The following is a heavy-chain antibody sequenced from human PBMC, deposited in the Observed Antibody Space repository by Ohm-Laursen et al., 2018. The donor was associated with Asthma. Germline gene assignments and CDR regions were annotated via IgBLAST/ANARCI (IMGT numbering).Heavy chain of an antibody. CDR3: ARAGVTFWRNVNWFDP. Sequence: SLRLSCAASGFTFSHYSMNWVRQAPGKGLEWVSYISSSSSTIYYADSVKGRFTISRDNAKNSLYLQMNSLRAEDTAVYYCARAGVTFWRNVNWFDPWGQGTLVTVSS. D-gene: IGHD3-3*01. J-gene: IGHJ5*02. CDR1: GFTFSHYS. V-gene: IGHV3-48*01. CDR2: ISSSSSTI.